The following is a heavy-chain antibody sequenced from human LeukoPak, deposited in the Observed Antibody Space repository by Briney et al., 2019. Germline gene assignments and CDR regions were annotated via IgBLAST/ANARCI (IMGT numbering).Heavy chain of an antibody. Sequence: SQTLSLTCTVSGGSISSGDYYWSWIRQPPGKGLEWIGYIYYSGSTYYNSSLKSRFTISVDTSKNQFSLKLGSVTAADTAVYYCARVEDHGDRWFDPWGQGTLVTVSS. CDR2: IYYSGST. J-gene: IGHJ5*02. CDR1: GGSISSGDYY. D-gene: IGHD4-17*01. CDR3: ARVEDHGDRWFDP. V-gene: IGHV4-30-4*08.